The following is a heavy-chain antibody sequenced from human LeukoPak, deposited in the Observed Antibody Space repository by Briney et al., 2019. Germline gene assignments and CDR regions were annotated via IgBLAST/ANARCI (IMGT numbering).Heavy chain of an antibody. Sequence: GGSLRLSCAASGFTFSSYAMSWVRQAPGKGLEWVSAISGSGGSTYYADSVKGRFTISRDNSKNTLYLQMNSLRAEDTAVYYCAKTVSGRYCSSTSCYIPFDDWGQGTLVTVSS. CDR1: GFTFSSYA. CDR2: ISGSGGST. D-gene: IGHD2-2*02. V-gene: IGHV3-23*01. CDR3: AKTVSGRYCSSTSCYIPFDD. J-gene: IGHJ4*02.